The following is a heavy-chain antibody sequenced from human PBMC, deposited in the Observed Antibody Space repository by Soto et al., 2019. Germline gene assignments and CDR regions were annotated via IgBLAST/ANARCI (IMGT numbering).Heavy chain of an antibody. D-gene: IGHD6-13*01. J-gene: IGHJ4*02. CDR2: IIPIFGTA. V-gene: IGHV1-69*06. CDR3: ARDFRENSSSWYYFDY. Sequence: SVKVSCKASGGTFSSYAISWVRQAPGQGLEWMGGIIPIFGTANYAQKFQGRVTITADKSTSTAYMELSSLRSEDTAVYYCARDFRENSSSWYYFDYWGQGTLVTVSS. CDR1: GGTFSSYA.